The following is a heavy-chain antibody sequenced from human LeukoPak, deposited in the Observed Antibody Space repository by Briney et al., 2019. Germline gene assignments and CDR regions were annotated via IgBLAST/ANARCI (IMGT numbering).Heavy chain of an antibody. V-gene: IGHV3-23*01. CDR2: ISSGGGT. Sequence: GGSLRLSCAASGFTFSSYAMSWVRQAPGKGLERVSGISSGGGTYYADSVKGRFTISRDNSKNTLYLQMNNLRAEDTAVYYCAKDGYSNSRYDWFDPWGQGTLVTVSS. CDR3: AKDGYSNSRYDWFDP. D-gene: IGHD6-13*01. J-gene: IGHJ5*02. CDR1: GFTFSSYA.